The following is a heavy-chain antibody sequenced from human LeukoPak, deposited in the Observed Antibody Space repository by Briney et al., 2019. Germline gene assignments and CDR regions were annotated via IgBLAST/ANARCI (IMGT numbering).Heavy chain of an antibody. V-gene: IGHV3-74*01. CDR1: GFTFSSYW. CDR3: ARAVSWNWFDP. CDR2: INSDGSST. J-gene: IGHJ5*02. D-gene: IGHD3-16*01. Sequence: PGGSLRLSCAASGFTFSSYWMHWVRQAPGKGLVWVSRINSDGSSTSHVDSVKGRFTISRGNAKNTLYLQMNSLRAEDTAVYYCARAVSWNWFDPWGQGTLVTVSS.